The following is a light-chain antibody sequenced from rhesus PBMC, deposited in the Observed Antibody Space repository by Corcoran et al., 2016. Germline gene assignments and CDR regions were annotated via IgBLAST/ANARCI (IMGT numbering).Light chain of an antibody. CDR3: TSYVGINSFI. J-gene: IGLJ1*01. Sequence: QAALTQPPSMSGSPGQSVTISCTGTSSDIGGYDRVSWYQQYPGKVPKLMIYEVSQRPSGVSDRFSGSKSGNTASLTISGLQTEDEADYYCTSYVGINSFIFGSGTRLTVL. V-gene: IGLV2-23*02. CDR1: SSDIGGYDR. CDR2: EVS.